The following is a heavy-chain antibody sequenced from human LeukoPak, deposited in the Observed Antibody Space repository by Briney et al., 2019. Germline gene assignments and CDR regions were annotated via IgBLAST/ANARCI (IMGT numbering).Heavy chain of an antibody. D-gene: IGHD6-19*01. CDR1: GFTFSSYG. J-gene: IGHJ4*02. Sequence: GRSLRLSCAASGFTFSSYGMHWVRQAPGKGLEWVAFMSYDGSNKYYADSVKGRFTISRDNSKNTLYLQMNSLRAEDTALYYCAKNTVAATWGPFDYWGQETLVTVSS. V-gene: IGHV3-30*18. CDR2: MSYDGSNK. CDR3: AKNTVAATWGPFDY.